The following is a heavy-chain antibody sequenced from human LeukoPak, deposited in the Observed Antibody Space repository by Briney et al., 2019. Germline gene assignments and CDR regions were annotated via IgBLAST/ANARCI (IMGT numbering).Heavy chain of an antibody. D-gene: IGHD3-10*01. Sequence: SETLSLTCTVSGGSISSGGYYWSWIRQPPGKGLEWIGYIYHGGSTYYNPSLKSRVTISVDRSKNQFSLKLSSVTAADTAVYYCAREGVQNWFDPWGQGTLVTVSS. CDR2: IYHGGST. V-gene: IGHV4-30-2*01. J-gene: IGHJ5*02. CDR1: GGSISSGGYY. CDR3: AREGVQNWFDP.